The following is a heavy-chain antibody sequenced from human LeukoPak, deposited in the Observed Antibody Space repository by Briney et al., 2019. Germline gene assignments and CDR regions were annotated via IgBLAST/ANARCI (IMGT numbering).Heavy chain of an antibody. Sequence: SVKVSCKASGGTFSSYAISWVRQAPGQGLEWMGGIIPIFGTANYAQKFQGRVTITADKSTSTAYMELSSLRSEDTAVYYCARLGYKDLGQNPQFGYWGQGTLVTVSP. J-gene: IGHJ4*02. D-gene: IGHD3-10*01. CDR2: IIPIFGTA. CDR1: GGTFSSYA. CDR3: ARLGYKDLGQNPQFGY. V-gene: IGHV1-69*06.